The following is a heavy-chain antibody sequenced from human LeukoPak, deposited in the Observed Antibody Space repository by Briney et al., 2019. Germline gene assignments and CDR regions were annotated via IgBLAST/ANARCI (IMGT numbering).Heavy chain of an antibody. J-gene: IGHJ4*02. D-gene: IGHD3-9*01. CDR2: ISGSGGST. CDR3: AREVNDILTGSFDY. CDR1: GSTFSSYA. Sequence: GGSLRPSCPPYGSTFSSYARGWVRQAPGKGLGWVSAISGSGGSTYYADSVKGRFTISRDNAKNSLYLQMNSLRAEDTAVYYCAREVNDILTGSFDYWGQGTLVTVSS. V-gene: IGHV3-23*01.